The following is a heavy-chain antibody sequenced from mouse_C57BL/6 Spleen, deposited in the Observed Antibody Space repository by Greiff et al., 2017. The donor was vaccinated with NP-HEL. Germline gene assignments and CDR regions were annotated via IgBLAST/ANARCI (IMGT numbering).Heavy chain of an antibody. CDR1: GYTFTSYW. Sequence: QVQLQQPGAELVMPGASVKLSCKASGYTFTSYWMHWVKQRPGQGLEWIGEIDPSDSYTNYNQKFKGKSTLTVDKSSSTAYMQLSSLTSEDSAVYYCARGQPNYFDYWGQGTTLTVSS. CDR2: IDPSDSYT. CDR3: ARGQPNYFDY. J-gene: IGHJ2*01. V-gene: IGHV1-69*01. D-gene: IGHD3-3*01.